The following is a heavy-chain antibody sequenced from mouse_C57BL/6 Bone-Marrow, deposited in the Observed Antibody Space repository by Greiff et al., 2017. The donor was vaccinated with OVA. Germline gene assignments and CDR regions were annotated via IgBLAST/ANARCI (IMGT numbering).Heavy chain of an antibody. J-gene: IGHJ2*01. CDR1: GYTFTSYG. CDR2: IYPRSGNT. CDR3: ARLGVYDGYHVDYFDY. D-gene: IGHD2-3*01. V-gene: IGHV1-81*01. Sequence: QVQLKESGAELARPGASVKLSCKASGYTFTSYGISWVKQRTGQGLEWIGEIYPRSGNTYYNEKFKGKATLTADKSSSTAYMELRSLTSEDSAVYFCARLGVYDGYHVDYFDYWGQGTTLTVSS.